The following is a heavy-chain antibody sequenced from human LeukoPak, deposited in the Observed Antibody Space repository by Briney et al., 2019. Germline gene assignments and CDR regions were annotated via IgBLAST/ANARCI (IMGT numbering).Heavy chain of an antibody. CDR3: MRVPEALEY. CDR1: GSTFTKYG. CDR2: NNGHNGNT. V-gene: IGHV1-18*01. J-gene: IGHJ4*02. Sequence: ASGKLCCSAAGSTFTKYGITWGRQAPGQGLEGMRWNNGHNGNTNYSQDLQDRVTMTTDTSTTTAYMELRSVRYADTAVYYCMRVPEALEYWGQGTMVTVSS.